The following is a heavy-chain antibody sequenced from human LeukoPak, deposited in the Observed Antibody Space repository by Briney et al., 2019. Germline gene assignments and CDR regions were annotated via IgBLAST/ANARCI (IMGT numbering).Heavy chain of an antibody. CDR1: GGSISSGGYY. CDR3: ARDGGYCSSTSCYTPGCYYGMDV. D-gene: IGHD2-2*02. CDR2: IYYSGST. Sequence: SETLSLTCTVSGGSISSGGYYWSWIRQHPGKGLEWIGYIYYSGSTYYNPSLKSRVTISVDTSKNQFSLKLSSVTAADTAVYYCARDGGYCSSTSCYTPGCYYGMDVWGQGTTVTVSS. J-gene: IGHJ6*02. V-gene: IGHV4-31*03.